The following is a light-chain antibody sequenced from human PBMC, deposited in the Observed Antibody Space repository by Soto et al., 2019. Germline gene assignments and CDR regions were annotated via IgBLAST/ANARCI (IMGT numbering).Light chain of an antibody. J-gene: IGKJ3*01. Sequence: EIVLTQSPGTLSLSPGEGATVSCRVSQSINSKSLVWYQRKWGQAPRLLIYNTSIKAAGIPDRFSGSGAATDFTLSISRLEPEDLAVYYCQHYGGSFTFGPGTKVDFK. CDR1: QSINSKS. CDR2: NTS. CDR3: QHYGGSFT. V-gene: IGKV3-20*01.